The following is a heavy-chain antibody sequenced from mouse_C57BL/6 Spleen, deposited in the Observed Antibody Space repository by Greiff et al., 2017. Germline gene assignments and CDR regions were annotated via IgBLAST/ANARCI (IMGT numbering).Heavy chain of an antibody. CDR3: AREWTGQAPYAMDY. D-gene: IGHD3-2*02. Sequence: QVQLKQPGAELVKPGASVKLSCKASGYTFTSYWMHWVKQRPGRGLEWIGRIDPNSGGTKYNEKFKSKATLTVDKPSSPAYMQLSSLTSEDSAVDYCAREWTGQAPYAMDYWGQGTSVTVSS. J-gene: IGHJ4*01. V-gene: IGHV1-72*01. CDR2: IDPNSGGT. CDR1: GYTFTSYW.